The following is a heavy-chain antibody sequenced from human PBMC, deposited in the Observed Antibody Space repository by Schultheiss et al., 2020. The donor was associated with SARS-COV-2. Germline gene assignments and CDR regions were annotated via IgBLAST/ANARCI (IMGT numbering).Heavy chain of an antibody. D-gene: IGHD1-1*01. CDR1: GFTVSSNY. V-gene: IGHV3-66*01. CDR2: IYSGGST. Sequence: GGSLRLSCAASGFTVSSNYMSWVRQAPGKGLEWVSVIYSGGSTYYADSVKGRFTISRDNSKNTLYLQMNSLRAEDTAVYYCAREKERTQGYMDVWGKGTTVTVSS. CDR3: AREKERTQGYMDV. J-gene: IGHJ6*03.